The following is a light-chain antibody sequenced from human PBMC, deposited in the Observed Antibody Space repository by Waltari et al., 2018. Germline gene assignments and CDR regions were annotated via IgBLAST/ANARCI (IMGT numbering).Light chain of an antibody. CDR3: QKYVTLPAT. Sequence: EFLLTQSPGTLSVSPGEGVILSCRASQNVCKYLAWYQQRPGQPPRLLIYHASTRAIGIPDRFSGSGSGTDFSLTISRLEPEDFAVYYCQKYVTLPATFGQGTKVEIK. CDR2: HAS. J-gene: IGKJ1*01. CDR1: QNVCKY. V-gene: IGKV3-20*01.